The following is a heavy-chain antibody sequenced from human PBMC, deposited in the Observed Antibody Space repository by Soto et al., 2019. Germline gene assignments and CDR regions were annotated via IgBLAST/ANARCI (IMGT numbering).Heavy chain of an antibody. D-gene: IGHD4-17*01. CDR3: AKDLGWHGDYEGWFDP. V-gene: IGHV3-23*01. Sequence: GGSLRLSCAASGFTFSSYAMSWVRQAPGKGLEWVSAISGSGGSTYYADSVKGRFTISRDNSKNTLYLQMNSLRAEDTAVYYCAKDLGWHGDYEGWFDPWGQGTLVTVSS. CDR2: ISGSGGST. CDR1: GFTFSSYA. J-gene: IGHJ5*02.